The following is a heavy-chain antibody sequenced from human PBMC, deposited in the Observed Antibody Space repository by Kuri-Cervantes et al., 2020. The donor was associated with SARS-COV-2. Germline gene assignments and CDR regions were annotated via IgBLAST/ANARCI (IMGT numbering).Heavy chain of an antibody. CDR3: ARDPSLGVGYCSSTSCYYDYFDY. CDR1: GGTFSTYA. D-gene: IGHD2-2*01. J-gene: IGHJ4*02. V-gene: IGHV1-18*01. CDR2: ISAYNGNT. Sequence: ASVKVSCKASGGTFSTYAINWVRQAPGQGLEWMGWISAYNGNTNYAQRLQGRVTMTTDTSTSTAYMELRSLRSDDTAVYYCARDPSLGVGYCSSTSCYYDYFDYWGQGTLVTVSS.